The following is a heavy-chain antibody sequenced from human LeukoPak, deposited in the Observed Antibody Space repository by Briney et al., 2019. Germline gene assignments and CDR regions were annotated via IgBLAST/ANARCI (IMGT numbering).Heavy chain of an antibody. J-gene: IGHJ4*02. CDR2: IIPTLGMA. CDR1: GGTFSSYA. V-gene: IGHV1-69*04. Sequence: SVKVSCKASGGTFSSYAISWVRQAPGQGLEWMGRIIPTLGMANYAQKFQGRVTITADKSTSTAYMELSSLRSEDTAVYYCARGYSYGPFDYWGQGTLVTVSS. CDR3: ARGYSYGPFDY. D-gene: IGHD5-18*01.